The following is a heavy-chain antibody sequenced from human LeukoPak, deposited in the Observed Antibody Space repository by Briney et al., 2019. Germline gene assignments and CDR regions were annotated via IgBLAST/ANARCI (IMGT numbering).Heavy chain of an antibody. V-gene: IGHV3-7*01. CDR3: ARINYNGWDFDC. CDR2: VRQDGSER. CDR1: GFIFSNCW. Sequence: GGSLRLSCAASGFIFSNCWMSWVRQAPGKGLEWVANVRQDGSERYYVDSVRGRFTISRDNAKNSLFLQMNSLRIEDTAVYYCARINYNGWDFDCWGQGTLVTVSS. D-gene: IGHD3-16*01. J-gene: IGHJ4*02.